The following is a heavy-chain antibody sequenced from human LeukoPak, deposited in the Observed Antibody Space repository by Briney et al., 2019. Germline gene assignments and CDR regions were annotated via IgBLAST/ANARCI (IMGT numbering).Heavy chain of an antibody. J-gene: IGHJ4*02. V-gene: IGHV3-23*01. CDR1: GFTFSSYG. Sequence: GGSLRLSCAASGFTFSSYGMHWVRQAPGKGLEWVSAISGSGGRTYYADSVKGRFTISRDNSKNTLYLQMNNLRVEDTAVYYCARDYTGGWNDYWGQGTLVTVSS. CDR3: ARDYTGGWNDY. D-gene: IGHD7-27*01. CDR2: ISGSGGRT.